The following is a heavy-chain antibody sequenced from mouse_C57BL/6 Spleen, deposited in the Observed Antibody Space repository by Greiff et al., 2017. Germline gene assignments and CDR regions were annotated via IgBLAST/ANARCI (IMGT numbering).Heavy chain of an antibody. J-gene: IGHJ4*01. CDR2: ISDGGSYT. Sequence: EVQLVESGGGLVKPGGSLKLSCAASGFTFSSYAMSWVRQTPEKRLEWVATISDGGSYTYYPDNVKGRFTISRDNAKNNLYLQMSHLKSEDTAMYYCARDEEYYYAMDYWGQGTSVTVSS. CDR3: ARDEEYYYAMDY. V-gene: IGHV5-4*01. CDR1: GFTFSSYA.